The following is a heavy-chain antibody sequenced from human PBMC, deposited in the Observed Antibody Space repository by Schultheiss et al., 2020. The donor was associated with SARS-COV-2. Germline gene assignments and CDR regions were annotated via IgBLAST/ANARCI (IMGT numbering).Heavy chain of an antibody. D-gene: IGHD2-15*01. Sequence: GGSLRLSCKASGYTFTSYTISWVRQAPGQGLEWMGIINPSGGSTSYAQKFQGRVTMTRDTSTSTVYMELSSLRSEDTAVYYCARTNCSGGSCYSGYFDYWGQGTLVTVSS. V-gene: IGHV1-46*01. CDR2: INPSGGST. CDR1: GYTFTSYT. CDR3: ARTNCSGGSCYSGYFDY. J-gene: IGHJ4*02.